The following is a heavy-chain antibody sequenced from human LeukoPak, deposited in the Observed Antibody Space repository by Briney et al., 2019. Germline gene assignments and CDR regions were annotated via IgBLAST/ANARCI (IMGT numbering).Heavy chain of an antibody. CDR1: GYSFSSYW. CDR2: IYPADSDT. D-gene: IGHD3-3*01. V-gene: IGHV5-51*01. CDR3: ARHSANSPRITIFGVITA. J-gene: IGHJ5*02. Sequence: GESLKISCKASGYSFSSYWIGWVRQVPGKGLEWMGIIYPADSDTRYSLSFQGQVTISADKSISTAYLQWNSLKASDTAMYYCARHSANSPRITIFGVITAWGQGTQVTVSS.